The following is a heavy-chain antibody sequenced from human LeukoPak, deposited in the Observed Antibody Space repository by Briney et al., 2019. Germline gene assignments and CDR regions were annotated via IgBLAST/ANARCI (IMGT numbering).Heavy chain of an antibody. Sequence: ASVKVSCKASGYTFTSYGIYWVRRAPGQGLEWMGWISGYNGYTNYAQKLQGRVTMTTDTSTSTAYMELRSLRSDDTAVYYCARDHVHRLLWFGETQTNWFDPWGQGTPVTVSS. CDR1: GYTFTSYG. V-gene: IGHV1-18*01. D-gene: IGHD3-10*01. CDR2: ISGYNGYT. CDR3: ARDHVHRLLWFGETQTNWFDP. J-gene: IGHJ5*02.